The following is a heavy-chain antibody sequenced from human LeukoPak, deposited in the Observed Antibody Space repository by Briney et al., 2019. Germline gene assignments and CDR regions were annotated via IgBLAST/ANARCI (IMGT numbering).Heavy chain of an antibody. J-gene: IGHJ6*03. CDR1: GYTFTSYY. D-gene: IGHD4-17*01. CDR3: ARSMTTVTTAFYYYYYMDV. Sequence: ASVKVSCKASGYTFTSYYMHWVRQAPGQGLEWMGWISAYNGNTNYAQKLQGRVTMTTDTSTSTAYMELRSLRSDDTAVYYCARSMTTVTTAFYYYYYMDVWGKGTTVTISS. CDR2: ISAYNGNT. V-gene: IGHV1-18*04.